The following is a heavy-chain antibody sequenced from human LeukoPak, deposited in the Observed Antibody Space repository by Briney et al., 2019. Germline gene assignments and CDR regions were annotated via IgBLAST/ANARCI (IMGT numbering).Heavy chain of an antibody. CDR3: VKDGNDSGWNYFDY. V-gene: IGHV3-30*18. J-gene: IGHJ4*02. CDR1: GFPFSNHG. Sequence: GGSLRLSCAASGFPFSNHGMHWVRQAPGKGLEWVAVISYDGRNKYYADSVKGRFTISRDNSQNTLSLQMNSLRAEDTAVYYCVKDGNDSGWNYFDYWGQGTLVTVSS. D-gene: IGHD6-19*01. CDR2: ISYDGRNK.